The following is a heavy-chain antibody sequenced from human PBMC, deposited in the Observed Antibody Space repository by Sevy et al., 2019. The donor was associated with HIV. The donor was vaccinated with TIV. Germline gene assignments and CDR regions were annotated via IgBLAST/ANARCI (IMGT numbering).Heavy chain of an antibody. CDR3: VKEAPGYNYDTSGSFDY. CDR1: GFTFSDYY. V-gene: IGHV3-11*01. Sequence: GGSLRLSCTASGFTFSDYYMSWIRQAPGKGLEWISYISSRDYFIYYADSVKGRFTISRDNAKNSMFLHMSSLRAEDTAVYYCVKEAPGYNYDTSGSFDYWGQEPRSPSPQ. D-gene: IGHD3-22*01. CDR2: ISSRDYFI. J-gene: IGHJ4*01.